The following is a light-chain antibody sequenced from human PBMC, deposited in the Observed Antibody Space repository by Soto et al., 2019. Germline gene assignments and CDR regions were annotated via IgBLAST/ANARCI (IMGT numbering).Light chain of an antibody. Sequence: QSVLTQPPSVSAAPGQKVTISCSGSSSNIGNNYVSWYQQFPGTAPKLLIYGNNKRPSGIPDRFSGSKSGTSATLGITGLQTGDEADYYCGTWDSSLSAVLFGGGTKVTVL. V-gene: IGLV1-51*01. CDR1: SSNIGNNY. CDR3: GTWDSSLSAVL. CDR2: GNN. J-gene: IGLJ2*01.